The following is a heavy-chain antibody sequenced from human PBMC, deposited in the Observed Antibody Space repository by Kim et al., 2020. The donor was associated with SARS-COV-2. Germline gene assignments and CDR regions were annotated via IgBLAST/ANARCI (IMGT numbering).Heavy chain of an antibody. Sequence: GGSLRLSCEASGFVFSDYYMSWIRQAPGKGLEWVSYISGNDIYTTYADSVQGRFTVSRDNAKNSVYLQMSSLRVEDTGVYYCARETFAAAFDIWGQGTLVTVSS. CDR1: GFVFSDYY. CDR2: ISGNDIYT. J-gene: IGHJ3*02. V-gene: IGHV3-11*05. CDR3: ARETFAAAFDI. D-gene: IGHD3-3*01.